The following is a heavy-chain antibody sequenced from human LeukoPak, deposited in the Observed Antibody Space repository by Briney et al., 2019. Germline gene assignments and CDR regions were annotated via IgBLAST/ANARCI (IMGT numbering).Heavy chain of an antibody. D-gene: IGHD2-2*01. CDR2: IKQAGGEK. CDR3: AKFNTSPGHALDI. Sequence: GGSLRLSCAASGSTISNYWMSWVRQAPGKGLEWVANIKQAGGEKYYADSVKGRFTISRDNAENSLYLQVNSLRAEDTAVYYCAKFNTSPGHALDIWGRGTMVTVSS. V-gene: IGHV3-7*01. J-gene: IGHJ3*02. CDR1: GSTISNYW.